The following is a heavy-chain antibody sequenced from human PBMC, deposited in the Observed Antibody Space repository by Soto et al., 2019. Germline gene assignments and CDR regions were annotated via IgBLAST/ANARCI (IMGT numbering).Heavy chain of an antibody. V-gene: IGHV3-11*01. Sequence: QVQLVESGGGLVKPGGSLRLSCADSGFTFSDYYMSWIRQAPGRGLEWVSYISSSDTIYYADSVKGRFTISRDNAKNSLYLQMNSLRAEDTAMYYCARDLGYYDSSGYFDYWGQGTLVTVSS. J-gene: IGHJ4*02. D-gene: IGHD3-22*01. CDR2: ISSSDTI. CDR3: ARDLGYYDSSGYFDY. CDR1: GFTFSDYY.